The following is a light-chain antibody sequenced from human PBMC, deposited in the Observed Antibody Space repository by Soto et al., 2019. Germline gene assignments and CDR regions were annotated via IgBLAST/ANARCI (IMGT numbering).Light chain of an antibody. CDR1: SSDVGGSNY. V-gene: IGLV2-14*03. CDR2: DVN. J-gene: IGLJ1*01. CDR3: TSYRRGPLYV. Sequence: QSVLTQPASVSVSPGQSITCSCTGISSDVGGSNYVSWYQQHPGKAPRLIIFDVNNRPSGVSPRFSGSKSGNTASLTISGLQAEDEAHYFCTSYRRGPLYVFGTGTKVTVL.